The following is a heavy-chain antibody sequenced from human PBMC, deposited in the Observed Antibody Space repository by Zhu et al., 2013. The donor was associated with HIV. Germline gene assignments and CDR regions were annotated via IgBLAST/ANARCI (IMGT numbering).Heavy chain of an antibody. V-gene: IGHV4-4*02. J-gene: IGHJ6*02. D-gene: IGHD2-8*02. CDR1: GGSISSSNW. Sequence: QVQLQESGPGLVKPSGTLSLTCAVSGGSISSSNWWSWVRQPPGKGLEWIGEIYHSGSTNYNPSLKSRVTISVDKSKNQFSLKLSSVTAADTAVYYCARVARYCTGGVCYEDYYGMDVWGQGTTVTVSS. CDR2: IYHSGST. CDR3: ARVARYCTGGVCYEDYYGMDV.